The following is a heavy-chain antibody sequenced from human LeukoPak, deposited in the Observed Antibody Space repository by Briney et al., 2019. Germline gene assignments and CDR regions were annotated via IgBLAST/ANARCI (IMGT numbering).Heavy chain of an antibody. CDR3: ARAYSNSADGYYYYYMDV. J-gene: IGHJ6*03. CDR1: GGSISSYY. Sequence: SETLSLTCTVSGGSISSYYWSWIRQPPGKGLEWIGYIYHSGSTYYNPSLKSRVTISVDRSKNQFSLKLSSVTAADTAVYYCARAYSNSADGYYYYYMDVWGKGTTVTVSS. D-gene: IGHD4-11*01. V-gene: IGHV4-59*12. CDR2: IYHSGST.